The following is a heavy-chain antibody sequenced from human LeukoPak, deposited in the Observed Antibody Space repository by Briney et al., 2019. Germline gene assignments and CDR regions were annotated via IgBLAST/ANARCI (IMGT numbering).Heavy chain of an antibody. CDR2: IYSGGNT. CDR1: GFTVSSNY. D-gene: IGHD4-17*01. CDR3: ARARSHAFDV. J-gene: IGHJ3*01. V-gene: IGHV3-66*01. Sequence: GGSLRLSCVVSGFTVSSNYMSWVRQAPGKGLEWVSVIYSGGNTYYADSVKVRFTISRDSSKNTLYLQVNSLRVEDTAVYYCARARSHAFDVWGLGTMVTVS.